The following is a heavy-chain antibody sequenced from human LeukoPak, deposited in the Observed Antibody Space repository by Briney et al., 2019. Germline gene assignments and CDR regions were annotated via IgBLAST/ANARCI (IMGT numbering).Heavy chain of an antibody. Sequence: SETLSLTCTVSGGSISSSSYYWGWIRQPPGKGVEWIGSIYYSGSTYYNPSLKSLVTISVDTSTNQFSLKLSSVTAADTSVYYCARHGQLGRRKGAYFDYWGQGTLVTVSS. CDR3: ARHGQLGRRKGAYFDY. V-gene: IGHV4-39*01. CDR2: IYYSGST. D-gene: IGHD6-6*01. J-gene: IGHJ4*02. CDR1: GGSISSSSYY.